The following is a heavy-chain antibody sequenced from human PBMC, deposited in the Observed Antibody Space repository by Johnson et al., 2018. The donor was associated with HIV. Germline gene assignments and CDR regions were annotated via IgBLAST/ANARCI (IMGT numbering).Heavy chain of an antibody. CDR1: GFTFRSYG. D-gene: IGHD5-12*01. CDR3: ATITEYAFDI. V-gene: IGHV3-30*02. Sequence: QVQLVESGGGVVQPGGSLRLSCAASGFTFRSYGMHWVRQAPGKGLEWVTFIRYDGSNKYYADSVKGRFTISRDNSKNTLYLQLNSLRAEDTAVYFCATITEYAFDIWGQGTMVTVSS. CDR2: IRYDGSNK. J-gene: IGHJ3*02.